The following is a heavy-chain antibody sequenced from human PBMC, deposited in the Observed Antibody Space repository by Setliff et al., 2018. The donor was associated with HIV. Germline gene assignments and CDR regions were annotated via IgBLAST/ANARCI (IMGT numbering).Heavy chain of an antibody. CDR3: ARDHVFGSRTGFDP. CDR1: GGSFSGYY. CDR2: IYNSGYT. D-gene: IGHD3-10*01. Sequence: PSETLSLTCAVYGGSFSGYYWSWIRQPPGKGLEWIGYIYNSGYTNYKPSLKSRVTISLDRFKNQFSLKLTSATAADTAVYYCARDHVFGSRTGFDPWGPGILVTVSS. J-gene: IGHJ5*02. V-gene: IGHV4-34*11.